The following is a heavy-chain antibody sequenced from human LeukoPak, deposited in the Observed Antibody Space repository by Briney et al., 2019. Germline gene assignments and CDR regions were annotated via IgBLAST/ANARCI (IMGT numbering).Heavy chain of an antibody. Sequence: WETLSLTCTVSGGSISSYYWNWIRQPPGKGLEWIGYISYSGNTNYNPSLRSRVTISLDTSKKQFSLNLSSVTAADTAVYYCARDRDSGWPLDYWGQGTLVTVSS. CDR2: ISYSGNT. D-gene: IGHD6-19*01. CDR1: GGSISSYY. CDR3: ARDRDSGWPLDY. V-gene: IGHV4-59*01. J-gene: IGHJ4*02.